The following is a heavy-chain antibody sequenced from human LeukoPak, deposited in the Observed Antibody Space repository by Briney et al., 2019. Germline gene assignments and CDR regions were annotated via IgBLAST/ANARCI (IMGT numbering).Heavy chain of an antibody. CDR3: AKDGGTVGATTHWYSGP. Sequence: PGRSLRLSCAASGFIFSDYGMHWVRQAPGKGLEWVAIIFYDGNNKYYADSVKGRFTIFRDNSKNTLYLQMNTLRVEDTAIYYCAKDGGTVGATTHWYSGPWGRGTLVTVSS. V-gene: IGHV3-33*06. J-gene: IGHJ2*01. CDR2: IFYDGNNK. CDR1: GFIFSDYG. D-gene: IGHD1-26*01.